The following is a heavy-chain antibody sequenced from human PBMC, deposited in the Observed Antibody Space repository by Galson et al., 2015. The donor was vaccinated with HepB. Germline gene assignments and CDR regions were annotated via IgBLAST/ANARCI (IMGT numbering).Heavy chain of an antibody. Sequence: SLRLSCAASGFSFSSYDMSWVRQAPGKGLEWVSAISGSGGTTYYADSVKGRFTISRDNSKNTLYLEMNSLRAEDTAVYYCAKDGGGFLQWLNYNWFDPWGQGTLVTVSS. D-gene: IGHD3-3*01. V-gene: IGHV3-23*01. CDR3: AKDGGGFLQWLNYNWFDP. CDR1: GFSFSSYD. J-gene: IGHJ5*02. CDR2: ISGSGGTT.